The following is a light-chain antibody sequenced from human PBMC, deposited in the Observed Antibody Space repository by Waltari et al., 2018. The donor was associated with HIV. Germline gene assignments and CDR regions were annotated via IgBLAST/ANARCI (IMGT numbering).Light chain of an antibody. Sequence: QSVLTHPPSASGTPGQRVTIPCSGRSSNIGSNYVYWYQQLPGTAPKLLIYRNNQRPSGVPDRFSGSKSGTSASLAISGLRYEDEADYYCAAWDDSLSGLVFGGGTKLTVL. CDR1: SSNIGSNY. CDR3: AAWDDSLSGLV. CDR2: RNN. V-gene: IGLV1-47*01. J-gene: IGLJ3*02.